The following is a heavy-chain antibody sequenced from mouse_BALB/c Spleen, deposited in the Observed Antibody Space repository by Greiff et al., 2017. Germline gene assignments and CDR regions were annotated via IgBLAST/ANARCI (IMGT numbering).Heavy chain of an antibody. CDR3: ARLTGSYYAMDY. J-gene: IGHJ4*01. CDR2: ISSGSSTI. Sequence: EVNVVESGGGLVQPGGSRKLSCAASGFTFSSFGMHWVRQAPEKGLEWVAYISSGSSTIYYADTVKGRFTISRDNPKNTLFLQMTSLRSEDTAMYYCARLTGSYYAMDYWGQGTSVTVSS. V-gene: IGHV5-17*02. CDR1: GFTFSSFG. D-gene: IGHD4-1*01.